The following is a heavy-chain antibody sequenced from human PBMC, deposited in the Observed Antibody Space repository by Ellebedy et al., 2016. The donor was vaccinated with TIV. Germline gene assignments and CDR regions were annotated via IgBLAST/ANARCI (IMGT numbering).Heavy chain of an antibody. Sequence: AASVKVSCKASGYTFTDYYMHWVRQAPGQGLEWMGWINPNSGGTKYAQKFQGRVTLTRDTSISTAYMELTSLRSDDTAIYYCARVNFGIGVARAYFHHWGQGTLVTVSS. CDR2: INPNSGGT. J-gene: IGHJ1*01. D-gene: IGHD6-19*01. CDR1: GYTFTDYY. V-gene: IGHV1-2*02. CDR3: ARVNFGIGVARAYFHH.